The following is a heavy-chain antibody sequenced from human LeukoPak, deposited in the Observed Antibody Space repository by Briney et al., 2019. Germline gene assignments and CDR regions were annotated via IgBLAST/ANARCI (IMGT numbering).Heavy chain of an antibody. D-gene: IGHD1-26*01. Sequence: GGSLRLSCAASGFTFSSYAMHWVRQAPGKGLEWVAVISYDGSNKYYADSVKGRFTISRDNSKNTLYLQMNSLRAEDTAVYYCARDHSASGGELRNYYYYGMDVWGQGTTVTVSS. CDR2: ISYDGSNK. J-gene: IGHJ6*02. V-gene: IGHV3-30-3*01. CDR1: GFTFSSYA. CDR3: ARDHSASGGELRNYYYYGMDV.